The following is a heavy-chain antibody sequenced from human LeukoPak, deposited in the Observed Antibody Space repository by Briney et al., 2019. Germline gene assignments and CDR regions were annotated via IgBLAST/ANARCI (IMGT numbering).Heavy chain of an antibody. CDR3: ARGMSGYYGMDV. V-gene: IGHV3-74*01. CDR1: GFTFTSYW. Sequence: GGSLRLPCAASGFTFTSYWIHWVRQAPGKGLVWVSRIKSDGTTTNYADSVQGRFTIFRDNAKNTLYLQMNSLRAEDTAVYYCARGMSGYYGMDVWGQGTTVTVSS. J-gene: IGHJ6*02. CDR2: IKSDGTTT.